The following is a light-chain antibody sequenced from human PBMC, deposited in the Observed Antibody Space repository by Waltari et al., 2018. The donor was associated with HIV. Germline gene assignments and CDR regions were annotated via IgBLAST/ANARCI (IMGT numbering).Light chain of an antibody. J-gene: IGLJ1*01. Sequence: QSALTQPASVSGSPGQSITISCTGTSSDVGGYNYVSWYQQHPGKAPNLRIYEVSNRPSGVSNRFSGSKSGNTASLTISGLQAEDEADYYCSSYTSSSTPVFGTGTKVTVL. CDR1: SSDVGGYNY. CDR3: SSYTSSSTPV. V-gene: IGLV2-14*01. CDR2: EVS.